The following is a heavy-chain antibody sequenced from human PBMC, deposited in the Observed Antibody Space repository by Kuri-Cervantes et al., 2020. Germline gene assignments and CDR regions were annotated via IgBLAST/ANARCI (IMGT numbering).Heavy chain of an antibody. J-gene: IGHJ3*02. CDR1: GYFISSGYY. V-gene: IGHV4-38-2*02. CDR3: ARDWVSLAAAGTWDAFDI. CDR2: IYHSGGT. D-gene: IGHD6-13*01. Sequence: SETLSLTCTVSGYFISSGYYWGWIRQPPGKGLEWIGSIYHSGGTYYNPSLKSRVTISVDTSKNQFSLKLSPVTAADTAVYYCARDWVSLAAAGTWDAFDIWGQGTMVTVSS.